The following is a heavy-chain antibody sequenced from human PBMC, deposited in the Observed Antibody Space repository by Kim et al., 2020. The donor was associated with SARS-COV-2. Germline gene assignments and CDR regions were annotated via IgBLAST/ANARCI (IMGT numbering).Heavy chain of an antibody. CDR1: GFTFSSYR. J-gene: IGHJ4*02. CDR3: ARAGYYDILTGYYSCYFDD. D-gene: IGHD3-9*01. V-gene: IGHV3-7*01. CDR2: IKQDGSEK. Sequence: GGSLRLSCAASGFTFSSYRMSWVRQAPGKGLEWVANIKQDGSEKYYVDSVKGRFTISRDNAKNSLYLQMNSLRAEDTAVYSCARAGYYDILTGYYSCYFDDWGQGTLVTVSS.